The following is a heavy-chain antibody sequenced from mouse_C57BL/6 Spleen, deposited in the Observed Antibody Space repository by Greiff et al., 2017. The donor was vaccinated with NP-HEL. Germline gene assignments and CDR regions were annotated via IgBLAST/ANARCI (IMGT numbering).Heavy chain of an antibody. CDR1: GYTFTSYW. D-gene: IGHD1-1*01. J-gene: IGHJ2*01. CDR2: IDPSDSYT. V-gene: IGHV1-50*01. CDR3: AREGKIYYGSSD. Sequence: QVHVKQPGAELVKPGASVKLSCKASGYTFTSYWMQWVKQRPGQGLEWIGEIDPSDSYTNYNQKFKGKATLTVDTSSSTAYMQLSSLTSEDSAVYYCAREGKIYYGSSDWGQGTTLTVSS.